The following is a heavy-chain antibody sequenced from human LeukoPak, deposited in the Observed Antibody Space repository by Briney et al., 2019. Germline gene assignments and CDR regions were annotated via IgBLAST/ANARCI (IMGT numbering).Heavy chain of an antibody. CDR2: ISSTSSYI. J-gene: IGHJ3*02. V-gene: IGHV3-21*01. CDR3: AGDRGSSWLHDGFDI. D-gene: IGHD6-13*01. CDR1: GFTFSSYS. Sequence: GGSLRLSCSASGFTFSSYSMNWVRQAPGKGLEWVSSISSTSSYISYSDSVKGRFTISRDNAKNSLYLQMNSLRAEDTAVYYCAGDRGSSWLHDGFDIWGQGTMVTVSA.